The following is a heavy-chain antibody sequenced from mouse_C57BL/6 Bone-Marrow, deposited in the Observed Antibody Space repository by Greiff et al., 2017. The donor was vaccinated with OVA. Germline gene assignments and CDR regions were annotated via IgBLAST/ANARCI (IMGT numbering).Heavy chain of an antibody. CDR3: ASGTIYYGYDFGFDY. V-gene: IGHV1-72*01. CDR1: GYTFTSYW. Sequence: QVQLQQPGAELVKPGASVKLSCKASGYTFTSYWMHWVKQRPGRGLEWIGMIDRTSGGTKYNEKFKSKSTLTVDTPASTAYMQLSSLTSEDSAVSFFASGTIYYGYDFGFDYWGHGPTLTVSS. J-gene: IGHJ2*01. CDR2: IDRTSGGT. D-gene: IGHD2-2*01.